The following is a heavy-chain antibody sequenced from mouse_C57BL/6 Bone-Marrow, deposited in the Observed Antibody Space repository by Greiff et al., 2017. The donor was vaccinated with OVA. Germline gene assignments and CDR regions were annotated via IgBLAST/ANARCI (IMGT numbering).Heavy chain of an antibody. CDR2: ISNLAYSI. J-gene: IGHJ2*01. CDR1: GFTFSDYG. V-gene: IGHV5-15*01. D-gene: IGHD2-1*01. CDR3: ARLYGNYFFDD. Sequence: EVKLMESGGGLVQPGGSLKLSCAASGFTFSDYGMAWVRQAPRKGPEWVAFISNLAYSIYYADTVTGRFTISRENAKNTLYLEMSSLRSEDTAMYYCARLYGNYFFDDWGQGTTLTVSS.